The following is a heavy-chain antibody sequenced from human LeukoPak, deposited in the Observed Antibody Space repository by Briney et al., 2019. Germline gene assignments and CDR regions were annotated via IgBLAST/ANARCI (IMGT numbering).Heavy chain of an antibody. J-gene: IGHJ4*02. Sequence: ASVKVSCKASGYTFTGYFLHWVRRAPGQGFEGMGWINPNSGDTSYTQTFQGRVTMTRDTSISTAYVELSSLRSDDTAVYYCARAQSLTAPAGTFANSWGQGTLVTVSS. D-gene: IGHD6-13*01. V-gene: IGHV1-2*02. CDR3: ARAQSLTAPAGTFANS. CDR2: INPNSGDT. CDR1: GYTFTGYF.